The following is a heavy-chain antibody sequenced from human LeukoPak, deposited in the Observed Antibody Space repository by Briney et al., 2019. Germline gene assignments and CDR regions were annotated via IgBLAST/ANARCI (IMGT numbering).Heavy chain of an antibody. J-gene: IGHJ3*02. CDR3: ASSSSGPWVDAFDI. CDR2: IYYSGST. Sequence: SETLSLTCTVSGGSSSSYYWGWIRQPPGKGLEWIGSIYYSGSTYYNPSLKSRVTISVDTSKNQFSLKLSSVTAADTAVYYCASSSSGPWVDAFDIWGQGTMVTVSS. V-gene: IGHV4-39*07. CDR1: GGSSSSYY. D-gene: IGHD3-22*01.